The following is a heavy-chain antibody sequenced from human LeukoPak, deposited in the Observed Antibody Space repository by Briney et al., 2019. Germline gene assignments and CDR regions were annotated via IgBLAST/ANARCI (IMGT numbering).Heavy chain of an antibody. J-gene: IGHJ4*02. CDR1: GFTFSGHA. V-gene: IGHV3-30*04. D-gene: IGHD5-12*01. CDR3: ARDKAPSHIAVLDY. CDR2: TSYDGSSK. Sequence: AGGSLRLSCAASGFTFSGHAMHWVRQAPGKGLECLAVTSYDGSSKYYADSVKGRFTISRDNSKNTVYLQMNSLRAEDTALYYCARDKAPSHIAVLDYWGQGTLVTVSS.